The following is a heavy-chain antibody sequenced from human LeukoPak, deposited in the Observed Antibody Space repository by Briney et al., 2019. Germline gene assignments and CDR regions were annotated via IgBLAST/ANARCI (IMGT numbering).Heavy chain of an antibody. Sequence: SVKVSCKASGGTFSSYAISWVRQAPGQGLEWMGRIIPILGIPNYAQKFQGRVTITADKSTTTAYMELSSLRSEDTAVYYCATQAIVVVTARDYWYFDLWGRGTLVTVSS. J-gene: IGHJ2*01. CDR3: ATQAIVVVTARDYWYFDL. CDR2: IIPILGIP. V-gene: IGHV1-69*04. D-gene: IGHD2-21*02. CDR1: GGTFSSYA.